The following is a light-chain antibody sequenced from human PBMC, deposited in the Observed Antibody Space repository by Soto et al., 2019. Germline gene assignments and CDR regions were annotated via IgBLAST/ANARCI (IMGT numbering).Light chain of an antibody. CDR3: QPYNNWPLT. V-gene: IGKV3-15*01. J-gene: IGKJ4*01. CDR1: QGIGDT. Sequence: EVVMRQSPATLSVSPGARAPLSGRASQGIGDTLAWYQHKPGQTPRLLIYDTSTRATGVPTRFSGSRSGAEFTLTINSLQSEDFAVYYCQPYNNWPLTFGGGTKVDIK. CDR2: DTS.